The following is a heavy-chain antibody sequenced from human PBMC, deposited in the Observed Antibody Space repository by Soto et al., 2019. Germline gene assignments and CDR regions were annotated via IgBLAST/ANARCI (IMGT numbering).Heavy chain of an antibody. Sequence: EVQLLESGGDLVQPGGSLRLSCAASGFTFNDYALTWVRQVPGKGLEWVSSLSSRGFSTHYAESVKGRFTISRDNNKNTVYLQMNSLKAEDTAVYYCARGRAVYCSNGLCLYAFDIWGQGTLLTVSS. D-gene: IGHD2-8*01. CDR1: GFTFNDYA. V-gene: IGHV3-23*01. CDR3: ARGRAVYCSNGLCLYAFDI. J-gene: IGHJ3*02. CDR2: LSSRGFST.